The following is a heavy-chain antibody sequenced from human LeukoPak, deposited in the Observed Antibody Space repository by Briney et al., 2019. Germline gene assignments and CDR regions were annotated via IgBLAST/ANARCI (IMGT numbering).Heavy chain of an antibody. J-gene: IGHJ6*03. D-gene: IGHD1-26*01. Sequence: GGSLRLSCAASGFTFSNYWMHWVRQASGKGLVWVSRINSDGSSTTYADSVKGRFTISRDNAKNTLYLQLNSLRADDTAVYYCARARGSGSLDYLDVWGKGTTVTVSS. V-gene: IGHV3-74*01. CDR1: GFTFSNYW. CDR3: ARARGSGSLDYLDV. CDR2: INSDGSST.